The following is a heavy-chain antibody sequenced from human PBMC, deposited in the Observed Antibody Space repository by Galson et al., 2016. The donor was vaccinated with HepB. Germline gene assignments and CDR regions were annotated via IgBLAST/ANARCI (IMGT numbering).Heavy chain of an antibody. J-gene: IGHJ4*02. CDR2: IYYSRTT. CDR1: GGSISSSSYY. CDR3: ARHLPRIAVAGTIPFDY. D-gene: IGHD6-19*01. Sequence: SETLSLTCTVSGGSISSSSYYWGWIRQPPGKGLEWIANIYYSRTTYYNPSLKSRVTISVDTSKNQFSLNLSPVTAADTAVYYCARHLPRIAVAGTIPFDYWGQGTLVTVSS. V-gene: IGHV4-39*01.